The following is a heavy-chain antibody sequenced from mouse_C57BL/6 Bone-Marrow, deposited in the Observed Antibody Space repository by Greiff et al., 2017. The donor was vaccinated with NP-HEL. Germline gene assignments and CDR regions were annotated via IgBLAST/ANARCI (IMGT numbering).Heavy chain of an antibody. D-gene: IGHD2-1*01. CDR3: ARWGYYGNLAWFAY. Sequence: VQLQQSGPVLVKPGASVKMSCKASGYTFTDYYMNWVKQSHGKSLEWIGVINPYNGGTSYNQKFKGKATLTVDKSSSTAYMELNSLTSEDSAVYYCARWGYYGNLAWFAYWGQGTLVTVSA. J-gene: IGHJ3*01. CDR2: INPYNGGT. V-gene: IGHV1-19*01. CDR1: GYTFTDYY.